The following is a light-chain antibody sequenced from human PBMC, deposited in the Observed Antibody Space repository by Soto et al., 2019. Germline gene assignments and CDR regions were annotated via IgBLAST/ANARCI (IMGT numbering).Light chain of an antibody. CDR2: EVS. Sequence: QYVLTQPPSASGSPGQSVTISCTGTSSDVGGYNYVSWYQQHPGKAPKLMIYEVSKRPSGVPDRFSGSKSGNTASLTVSGLQAEDEADYYCSSPKVFGTGTKVTVL. CDR1: SSDVGGYNY. V-gene: IGLV2-8*01. J-gene: IGLJ1*01. CDR3: SSPKV.